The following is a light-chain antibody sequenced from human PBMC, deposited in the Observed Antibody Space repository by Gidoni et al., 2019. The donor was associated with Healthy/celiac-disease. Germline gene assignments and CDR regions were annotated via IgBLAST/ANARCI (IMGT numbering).Light chain of an antibody. Sequence: EIVLTQSPATLSLSPGERATRSCRASQSVSSDLAWYQQKPGQAPRLLIYDASDRATGIPARFSGSGSGTDFTLTISSLEPEDFAVYYCQQRSKLFTFXPXTKVDIK. CDR3: QQRSKLFT. CDR2: DAS. V-gene: IGKV3-11*01. J-gene: IGKJ3*01. CDR1: QSVSSD.